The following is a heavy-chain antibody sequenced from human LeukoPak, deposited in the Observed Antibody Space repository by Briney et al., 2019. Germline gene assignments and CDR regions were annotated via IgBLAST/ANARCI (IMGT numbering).Heavy chain of an antibody. CDR1: GLTVSSNY. CDR2: VYSGGST. J-gene: IGHJ4*02. D-gene: IGHD6-13*01. V-gene: IGHV3-53*01. CDR3: ARAARMVLFDN. Sequence: PGGSLRLSCAASGLTVSSNYMTCVRQAPGKGLEWVSVVYSGGSTYYADSVKGRFTISRDNSKNTLYLQTNSLRAEDTAVYSCARAARMVLFDNWGQGTLVSVSS.